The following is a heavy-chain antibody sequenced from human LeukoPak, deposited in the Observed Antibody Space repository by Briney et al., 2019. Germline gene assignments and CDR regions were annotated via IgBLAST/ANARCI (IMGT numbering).Heavy chain of an antibody. CDR1: GFTFSSYT. Sequence: GGSLRLSCAASGFTFSSYTIHWVRQAPGKGLEFVSAIRSNGVSTYYADSVKGRFTISRDNSKNTLYLQMGSLRTDDMAVYYCARGFASPMDVWGKGDTVTVSS. V-gene: IGHV3-64*02. CDR3: ARGFASPMDV. J-gene: IGHJ6*03. CDR2: IRSNGVST.